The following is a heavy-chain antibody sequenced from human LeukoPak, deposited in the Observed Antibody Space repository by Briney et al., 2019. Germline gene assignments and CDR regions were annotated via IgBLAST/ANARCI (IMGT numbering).Heavy chain of an antibody. CDR2: TFYRGTT. V-gene: IGHV4-30-2*01. CDR3: ARGKGYDSPSGAFDI. D-gene: IGHD3-9*01. J-gene: IGHJ3*02. CDR1: GGSITSGGYY. Sequence: KPSETLSLTCTVSGGSITSGGYYWSWFRQPPGKGLEWIGYTFYRGTTYYNPSLESRVTISLDRSKNQFSLNMTSVTAADTAMYYGARGKGYDSPSGAFDIWGHGAMVTVSS.